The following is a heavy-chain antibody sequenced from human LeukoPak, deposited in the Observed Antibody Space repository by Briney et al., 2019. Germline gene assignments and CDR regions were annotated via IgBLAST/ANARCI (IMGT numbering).Heavy chain of an antibody. CDR3: ARDRAWNYFDY. CDR1: GFTFSSHG. Sequence: GGSLILSCAPSGFTFSSHGMHWVRQAPGKGLEWVAIISNDGSRKYYAHSVEGRFTISRDNSKNTLYLQMDSLRAEDTAVYYCARDRAWNYFDYWGQGTLVTVSS. J-gene: IGHJ4*02. D-gene: IGHD3-3*01. V-gene: IGHV3-30*03. CDR2: ISNDGSRK.